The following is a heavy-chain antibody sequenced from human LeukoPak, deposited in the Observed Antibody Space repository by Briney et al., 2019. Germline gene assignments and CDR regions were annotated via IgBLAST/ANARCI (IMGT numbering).Heavy chain of an antibody. D-gene: IGHD4-23*01. CDR2: IYYSGST. CDR1: GGSFSGYY. J-gene: IGHJ4*02. Sequence: KPSETLSLTCAVYGGSFSGYYWSWIRQPPGKGLEWIGSIYYSGSTYYNPSLKSRVTISVDTSKNQFSLKLSSVTAADTAVYYCARHRSVYLSRVVVGYFDYWGQGTLVTVSS. CDR3: ARHRSVYLSRVVVGYFDY. V-gene: IGHV4-39*01.